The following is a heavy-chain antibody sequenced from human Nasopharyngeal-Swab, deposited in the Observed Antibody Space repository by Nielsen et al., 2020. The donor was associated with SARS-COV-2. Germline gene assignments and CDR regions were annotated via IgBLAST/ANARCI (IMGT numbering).Heavy chain of an antibody. CDR2: IYYSGST. CDR3: ARILTIFGVVASYYFDY. CDR1: GGSISRYY. J-gene: IGHJ4*02. Sequence: SETLSLTCTVSGGSISRYYWSCIRQPPGKGLEWIGYIYYSGSTNYNPSLKSRVTISVDTSKNQFSLKLSSVTAADTAVYYCARILTIFGVVASYYFDYWGQGTLVTVSS. D-gene: IGHD3-3*01. V-gene: IGHV4-59*01.